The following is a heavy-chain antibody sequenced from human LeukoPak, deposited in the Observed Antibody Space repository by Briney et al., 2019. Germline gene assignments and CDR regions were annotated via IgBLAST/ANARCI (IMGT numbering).Heavy chain of an antibody. J-gene: IGHJ4*02. D-gene: IGHD2-21*01. CDR2: IIPIFGTA. V-gene: IGHV1-69*05. Sequence: ASVKVSCKASGGTFSSYAISWVRQAPGQGLEWMGRIIPIFGTANYAQKFQGRVTITTDESTSTAYMELSSLRSEDTAVYYCAREGPELAYCGGECYIPDYWGQGTLVTVSS. CDR1: GGTFSSYA. CDR3: AREGPELAYCGGECYIPDY.